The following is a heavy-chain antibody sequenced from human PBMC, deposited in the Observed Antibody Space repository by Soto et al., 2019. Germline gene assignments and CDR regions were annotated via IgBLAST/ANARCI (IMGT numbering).Heavy chain of an antibody. CDR2: IFHTGTT. D-gene: IGHD2-15*01. CDR1: GDSIYRSYW. J-gene: IGHJ4*02. V-gene: IGHV4-4*02. CDR3: ARSARYGVVGDY. Sequence: SETLSLTCGVSGDSIYRSYWWSWVRQPPGKGLEWIGEIFHTGTTNYNPSLKSRLTMSVDKSKKQVSLKLNSVTAADAAVYFCARSARYGVVGDYWGQGTGVTVS.